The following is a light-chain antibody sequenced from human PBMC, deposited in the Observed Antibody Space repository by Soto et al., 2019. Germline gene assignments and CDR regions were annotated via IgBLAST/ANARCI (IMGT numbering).Light chain of an antibody. CDR3: SSYTSSSTQV. CDR2: EVN. J-gene: IGLJ1*01. Sequence: QSVLTQPASVSASPGQSITISCTGTSSDVGGYNSVSWYQQHPGKAPKLMIYEVNNRPSGVSNRFSGSKSGNTASLTISGPQAEDEADYYCSSYTSSSTQVFGTGTKLTVL. CDR1: SSDVGGYNS. V-gene: IGLV2-14*01.